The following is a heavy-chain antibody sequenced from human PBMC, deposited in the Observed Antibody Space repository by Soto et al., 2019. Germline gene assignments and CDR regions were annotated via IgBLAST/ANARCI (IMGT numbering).Heavy chain of an antibody. CDR3: ARGIAPYYFDY. D-gene: IGHD6-13*01. CDR1: GYTLTGYY. J-gene: IGHJ4*02. V-gene: IGHV1-3*01. Sequence: APVKVSCKDSGYTLTGYYMHWVRQAPGQRLEWMGWINAGNGNTKYSQKFQGRVTITRDTSASTAYMELSSLRSEDTAVYYCARGIAPYYFDYWGQGTLVTVSS. CDR2: INAGNGNT.